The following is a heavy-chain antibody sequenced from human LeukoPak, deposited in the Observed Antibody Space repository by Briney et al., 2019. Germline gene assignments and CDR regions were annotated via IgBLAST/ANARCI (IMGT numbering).Heavy chain of an antibody. V-gene: IGHV4-59*12. CDR3: ARRQDGDYSTAYFDL. D-gene: IGHD4-17*01. CDR1: GGSISNYY. Sequence: SETLSLTCTVSGGSISNYYWSWIRQPPGKGLEWIGHIYSTGSTTYSPSLKSRVLMSADTSKNQFSLKVTSVTAADTAVYYCARRQDGDYSTAYFDLWGRGTLVTVSS. CDR2: IYSTGST. J-gene: IGHJ2*01.